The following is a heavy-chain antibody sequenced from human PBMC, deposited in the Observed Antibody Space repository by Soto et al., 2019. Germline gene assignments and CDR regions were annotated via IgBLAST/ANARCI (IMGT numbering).Heavy chain of an antibody. CDR2: ISGSGGST. Sequence: EVQLLESGGGLVQPGGSLRLSCAASGFTFSSYAMSWVRQAPGKGLEWVSAISGSGGSTYYADSVKGRFTISRDNSKNTLYLQMNSLRAEDTAVYYCAKDLDHIYGDYVGYYYGMDVWGQGTTVTVSS. CDR3: AKDLDHIYGDYVGYYYGMDV. J-gene: IGHJ6*02. CDR1: GFTFSSYA. V-gene: IGHV3-23*01. D-gene: IGHD4-17*01.